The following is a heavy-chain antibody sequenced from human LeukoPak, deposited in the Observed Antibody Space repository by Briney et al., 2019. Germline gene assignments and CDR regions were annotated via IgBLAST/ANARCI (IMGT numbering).Heavy chain of an antibody. D-gene: IGHD2-15*01. CDR2: IEYSSSSI. Sequence: GGSLRLSCAASGFTFSSYSMNWVRQAPGKGLEWVSYIEYSSSSIYYADSVKGRFTISRDNAKNSLYLQMNSLRAEDTAVYYCARASYCSGGSCSTPFDYWGQGTLVTVSS. V-gene: IGHV3-48*04. J-gene: IGHJ4*02. CDR3: ARASYCSGGSCSTPFDY. CDR1: GFTFSSYS.